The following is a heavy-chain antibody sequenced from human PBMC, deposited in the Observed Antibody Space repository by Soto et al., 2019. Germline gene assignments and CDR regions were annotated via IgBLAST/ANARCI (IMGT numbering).Heavy chain of an antibody. V-gene: IGHV4-30-4*01. CDR3: ARDYCSSTSCYSSPGPHYYYYYGMDV. D-gene: IGHD2-2*01. Sequence: PSETLSLTCTVSGGSISSGDYYWSWIRQPPGKGLEWIGYIYYSGSTYYNPSLKSRVTISVDTSKNQFSLKLSSVTAADTAVYYCARDYCSSTSCYSSPGPHYYYYYGMDVWGQGTTVTVSS. CDR1: GGSISSGDYY. CDR2: IYYSGST. J-gene: IGHJ6*02.